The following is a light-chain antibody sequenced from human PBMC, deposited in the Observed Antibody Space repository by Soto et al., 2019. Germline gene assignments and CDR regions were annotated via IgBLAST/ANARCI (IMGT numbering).Light chain of an antibody. CDR2: LGS. CDR3: MQALQTRT. Sequence: DIVMTQTPLSLPVTPGEPASISCRSSQNLLNSDGYNYLDWYLQKPGQSPNLLIYLGSNRASGVPDRFSGSGSGTDFTLKISRVEAEDVGVYYCMQALQTRTFGQGTKVDI. CDR1: QNLLNSDGYNY. J-gene: IGKJ1*01. V-gene: IGKV2-28*01.